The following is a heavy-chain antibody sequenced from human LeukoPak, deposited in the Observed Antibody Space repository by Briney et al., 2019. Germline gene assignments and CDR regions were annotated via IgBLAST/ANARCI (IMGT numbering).Heavy chain of an antibody. V-gene: IGHV4-39*01. CDR2: IYNSGST. J-gene: IGHJ6*02. CDR3: AAVHYYYGMDV. CDR1: GGSISSSTYY. Sequence: SETLSLTCTVSGGSISSSTYYWGWIRQPPGKGLEWIGNIYNSGSTYYNPSLKSRVAISVDTSKNQFSLKLSSVTAADTVVYYCAAVHYYYGMDVWGQGTTVTVSS.